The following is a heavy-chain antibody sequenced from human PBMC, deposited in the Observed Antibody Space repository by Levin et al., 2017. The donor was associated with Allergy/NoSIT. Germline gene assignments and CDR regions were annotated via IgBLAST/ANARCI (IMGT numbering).Heavy chain of an antibody. CDR3: ARGGYTARSYYYMDV. CDR1: GGSITASY. D-gene: IGHD6-25*01. CDR2: IFYSGST. J-gene: IGHJ6*03. Sequence: SQTLSLTCTVSGGSITASYWSWVRPPPGKGLEWIGYIFYSGSTNYNPSLKSRLTMSVDTSKNQIALRLSSVTAADTAMYFCARGGYTARSYYYMDVWGTGTSVTVSS. V-gene: IGHV4-59*01.